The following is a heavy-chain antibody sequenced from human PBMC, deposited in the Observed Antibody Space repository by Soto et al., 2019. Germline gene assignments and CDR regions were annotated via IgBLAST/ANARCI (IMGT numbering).Heavy chain of an antibody. V-gene: IGHV3-48*01. CDR2: ISSSSSTI. J-gene: IGHJ4*02. CDR1: GFTFSSYS. D-gene: IGHD4-17*01. Sequence: VQLVESGGGLVQPGGSLRLSCAASGFTFSSYSMNWVRQAPGKGLEWVSYISSSSSTIYYADSVKGRFTISRDNAKNSLYLQMNSLRAEDTAVYYCAREITVTTWGIDYWGQGTLVTVSS. CDR3: AREITVTTWGIDY.